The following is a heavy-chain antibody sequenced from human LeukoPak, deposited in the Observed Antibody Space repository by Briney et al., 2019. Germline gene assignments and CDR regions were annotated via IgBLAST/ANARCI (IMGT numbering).Heavy chain of an antibody. V-gene: IGHV3-21*01. CDR1: GFTFSNYN. D-gene: IGHD4-17*01. Sequence: GSLRLSCAASGFTFSNYNMNWVRQAPGKGLEWVSSISSTRSSYIYYAESVKGPFTISRDNAKHSLYLQMSSLRAEDTAVYYCARDWTTVTFPDAFDIWGQGTMVTVSS. J-gene: IGHJ3*02. CDR2: ISSTRSSYI. CDR3: ARDWTTVTFPDAFDI.